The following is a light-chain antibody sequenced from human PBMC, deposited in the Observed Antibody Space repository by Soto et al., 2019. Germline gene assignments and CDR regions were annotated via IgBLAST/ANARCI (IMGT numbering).Light chain of an antibody. CDR1: QSVHTF. CDR2: GAS. V-gene: IGKV3-11*01. CDR3: HQRSNWPPDT. J-gene: IGKJ5*01. Sequence: VMTQTPLSLSVAPGQPASLSCRASQSVHTFLAWYQQKPGQAPRLLIYGASTRATGVPARFSGSGSGTDFTLTISSLEPEDFAVYYCHQRSNWPPDTFGQGTRLEIK.